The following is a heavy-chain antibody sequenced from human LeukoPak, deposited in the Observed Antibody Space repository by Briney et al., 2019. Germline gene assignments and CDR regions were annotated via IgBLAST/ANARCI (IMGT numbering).Heavy chain of an antibody. V-gene: IGHV3-30*02. CDR1: GFTFSSYG. D-gene: IGHD3-10*01. CDR2: IRYDGSNK. Sequence: PGGSLRLSCAASGFTFSSYGMHWVRQAPGKGLEWVAFIRYDGSNKYYADSVKGRFTISRDNSKNTLYLQMNSLRAEDTAVYYCAKGPFPTMVRGVNHFDYWGQGTLVTVSS. J-gene: IGHJ4*02. CDR3: AKGPFPTMVRGVNHFDY.